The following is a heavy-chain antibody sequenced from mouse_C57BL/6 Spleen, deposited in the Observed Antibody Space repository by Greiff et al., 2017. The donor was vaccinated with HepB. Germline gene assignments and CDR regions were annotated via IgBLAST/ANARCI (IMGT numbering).Heavy chain of an antibody. J-gene: IGHJ2*01. CDR1: GYAFSSYW. D-gene: IGHD1-1*01. CDR3: AREGNYYGSSSGYFDY. CDR2: IYPGDGDT. Sequence: QVQLQQSGAELVKPGASVKISCKASGYAFSSYWMNWVKQRPGKGLEWIGQIYPGDGDTNYNGKFKGKATLTADKSSSTAYMQLSSLTSEDSAVYFCAREGNYYGSSSGYFDYWGQGTTLTVSS. V-gene: IGHV1-80*01.